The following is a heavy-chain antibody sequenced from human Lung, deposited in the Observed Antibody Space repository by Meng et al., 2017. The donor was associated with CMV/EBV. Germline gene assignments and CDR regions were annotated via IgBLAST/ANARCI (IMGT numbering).Heavy chain of an antibody. D-gene: IGHD3-10*01. Sequence: SVXVSCKASGYTFINHAFNWVRQAPGQGLEWMGWISTYNGNTNYAPKLQGRVSMTTDRSTSTAFMELRSLRSDDTAVYYCARDYYGMDVWGQGTMVTVSS. CDR2: ISTYNGNT. V-gene: IGHV1-18*01. J-gene: IGHJ6*02. CDR3: ARDYYGMDV. CDR1: GYTFINHA.